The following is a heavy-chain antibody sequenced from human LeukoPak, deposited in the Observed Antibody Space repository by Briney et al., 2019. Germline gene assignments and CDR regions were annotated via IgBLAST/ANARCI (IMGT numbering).Heavy chain of an antibody. CDR2: ISSSGGST. Sequence: GGSLRLSCAASGFTFSSYDMSWVRQAPGKGLEWVSAISSSGGSTYSADSVKGRFTISRDNSKNTLYLHMNSLRAEDTAVYYCAKDRSSGTYFDYWGQGTLVTVSS. D-gene: IGHD1-26*01. J-gene: IGHJ4*02. V-gene: IGHV3-23*01. CDR1: GFTFSSYD. CDR3: AKDRSSGTYFDY.